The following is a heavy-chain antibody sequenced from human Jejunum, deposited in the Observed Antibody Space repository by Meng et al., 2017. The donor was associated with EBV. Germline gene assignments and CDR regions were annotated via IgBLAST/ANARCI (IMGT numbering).Heavy chain of an antibody. CDR3: SRDLVGSADD. D-gene: IGHD6-25*01. Sequence: QVVESGGALVKTGGSLRLSFPSSGLTVSSYWMHWVRQAPGKGLVWVSRINEDEIITTYADSVKGRFTISRDNTKNTLYLQKNSLRAEDTAVYFCSRDLVGSADDWGQGTLVTVSS. J-gene: IGHJ4*02. V-gene: IGHV3-74*01. CDR1: GLTVSSYW. CDR2: INEDEIIT.